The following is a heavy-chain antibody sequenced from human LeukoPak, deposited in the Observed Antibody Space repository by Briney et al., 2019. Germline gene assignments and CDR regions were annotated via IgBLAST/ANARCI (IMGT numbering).Heavy chain of an antibody. CDR2: IIPIFGTA. J-gene: IGHJ4*02. CDR3: AREGKTGTTGRDYFDY. CDR1: GGTFSSYA. Sequence: SVKVSCKASGGTFSSYAISWVRQAPGQGLEWMGRIIPIFGTANYAQKFQGRVTITTDESTSTAYMELSSLRSEDTAVYYCAREGKTGTTGRDYFDYRGQGTLVAVSS. D-gene: IGHD1-1*01. V-gene: IGHV1-69*05.